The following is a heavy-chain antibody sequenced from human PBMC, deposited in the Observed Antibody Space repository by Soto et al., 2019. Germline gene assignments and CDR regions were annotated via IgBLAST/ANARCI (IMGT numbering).Heavy chain of an antibody. CDR1: GGSISSGDYY. CDR2: IYYSGST. J-gene: IGHJ4*02. D-gene: IGHD3-10*01. V-gene: IGHV4-30-4*01. Sequence: QVQLQESGPGLVKPSQTLSLTCTVSGGSISSGDYYWSWIRQPPGKGLEWIGYIYYSGSTYYNPSLNSRVTISVGTSKNHFALKLSSVTAADTAVYSCATIILGSHRLDYWGQGTLVTVSS. CDR3: ATIILGSHRLDY.